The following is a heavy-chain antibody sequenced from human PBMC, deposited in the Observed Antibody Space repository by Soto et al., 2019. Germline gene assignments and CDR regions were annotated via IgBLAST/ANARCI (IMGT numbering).Heavy chain of an antibody. V-gene: IGHV4-59*01. CDR2: IYYSGST. Sequence: SETLSLTCTVSGGSISSYYWSWIRQPPGKGLEWIGYIYYSGSTNYNPSLKSRVTISVDTSKNQFSLKLSSVTAADTAVYYCARGDGYNLGYFDYWGQGTLVTV. J-gene: IGHJ4*02. CDR3: ARGDGYNLGYFDY. D-gene: IGHD5-12*01. CDR1: GGSISSYY.